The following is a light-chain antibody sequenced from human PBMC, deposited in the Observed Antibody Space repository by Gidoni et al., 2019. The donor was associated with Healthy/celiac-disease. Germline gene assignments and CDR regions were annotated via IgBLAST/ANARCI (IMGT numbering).Light chain of an antibody. Sequence: IVMTQSPATLSVSPGERATLSCRDSQSVSSNLVWYQQNPGQAPRLLIYGASTRATVIPARFSGSGSGTEFTLTISSLQSEEFAVYYCQQYNNGPPYTFGQGTKLEIK. CDR2: GAS. J-gene: IGKJ2*01. V-gene: IGKV3-15*01. CDR3: QQYNNGPPYT. CDR1: QSVSSN.